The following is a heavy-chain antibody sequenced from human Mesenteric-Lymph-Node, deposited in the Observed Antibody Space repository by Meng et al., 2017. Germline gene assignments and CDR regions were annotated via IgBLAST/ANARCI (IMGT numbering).Heavy chain of an antibody. J-gene: IGHJ5*02. Sequence: GESLKISCAASGFTFSSYEMNWVRQAPGKGLEWVSYISSSGSTIYYADSVKGRFTISRDNAKNSLYLQMNSLRAEDTAVYYCARYCSSTSCQKLGGGFDPWGQGTLVTVSS. CDR1: GFTFSSYE. CDR2: ISSSGSTI. V-gene: IGHV3-48*03. CDR3: ARYCSSTSCQKLGGGFDP. D-gene: IGHD2-2*01.